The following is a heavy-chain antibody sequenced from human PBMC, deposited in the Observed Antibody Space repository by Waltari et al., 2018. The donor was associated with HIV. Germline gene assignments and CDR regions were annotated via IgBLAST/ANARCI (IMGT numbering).Heavy chain of an antibody. CDR1: GYTFSDHQ. D-gene: IGHD3-16*01. J-gene: IGHJ4*02. V-gene: IGHV1-2*02. CDR2: INPNSGGT. CDR3: ARVPQGRLGELSTYYFDY. Sequence: QVQLVQSGAVVKKPGASGKVSCKTSGYTFSDHQKPLMLQAPGQGPEWMGWINPNSGGTNYAQRFQDSVTLTRDTHISTVFMDLSRLASDDTAVYYCARVPQGRLGELSTYYFDYWGQGSLVIVSS.